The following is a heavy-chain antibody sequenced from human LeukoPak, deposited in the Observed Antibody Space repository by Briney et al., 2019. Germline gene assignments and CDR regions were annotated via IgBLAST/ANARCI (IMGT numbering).Heavy chain of an antibody. CDR1: GYTFTSYY. CDR2: INPSGGST. Sequence: ASVQVSCQASGYTFTSYYMHWVRQAPGQGLEWMGIINPSGGSTSYAQKFQGRVTMTRDTSTSTVYMELSSLRSEDTAVYYCARDSLSVAVAGETDYWGQGTLVTVSS. J-gene: IGHJ4*02. CDR3: ARDSLSVAVAGETDY. V-gene: IGHV1-46*01. D-gene: IGHD6-19*01.